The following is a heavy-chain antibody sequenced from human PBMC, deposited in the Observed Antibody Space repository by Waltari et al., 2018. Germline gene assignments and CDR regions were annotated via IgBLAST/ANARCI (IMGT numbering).Heavy chain of an antibody. CDR3: ARRVGTAAHMDV. CDR2: IYYSGST. J-gene: IGHJ6*03. Sequence: QVQLQESGPGLVKPSETLSLTCTVSGGSISSYYWSWIRQPPGKGLEWIGYIYYSGSTNYNPSLKSRVTISVDTSKNQFSLKLSSVTAADTAVYYCARRVGTAAHMDVWGKGTTVTISS. D-gene: IGHD1-1*01. CDR1: GGSISSYY. V-gene: IGHV4-59*08.